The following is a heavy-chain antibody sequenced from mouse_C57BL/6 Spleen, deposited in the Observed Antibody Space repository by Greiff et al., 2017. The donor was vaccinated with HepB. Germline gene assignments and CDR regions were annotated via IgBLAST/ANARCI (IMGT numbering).Heavy chain of an antibody. CDR1: GYAFSSSW. V-gene: IGHV1-82*01. CDR3: ARTYYYGSSFHFDY. J-gene: IGHJ2*01. D-gene: IGHD1-1*01. CDR2: IYPGDGDT. Sequence: VQLQQSGPELVKPGASVKISCKASGYAFSSSWMNWVKQRPGKGLEWIGRIYPGDGDTNYNGKFKGKATLTADKSSRTAYMQLSSLTSEDSAVYCCARTYYYGSSFHFDYWGQGTTLTVSS.